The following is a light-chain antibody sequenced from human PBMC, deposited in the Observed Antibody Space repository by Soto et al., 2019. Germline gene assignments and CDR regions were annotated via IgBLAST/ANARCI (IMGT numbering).Light chain of an antibody. Sequence: EIVLTQSPLTLPVTPGEPASISCRSTESLLFRNGYNYLNWYLQKPGQSPQLLIYMGSNRASGVPDRFSGSGSGTDFTLKISRVEAEDVGIYYCVQRLHLQGTFGQGTKVEIK. CDR1: ESLLFRNGYNY. CDR3: VQRLHLQGT. V-gene: IGKV2-28*01. J-gene: IGKJ1*01. CDR2: MGS.